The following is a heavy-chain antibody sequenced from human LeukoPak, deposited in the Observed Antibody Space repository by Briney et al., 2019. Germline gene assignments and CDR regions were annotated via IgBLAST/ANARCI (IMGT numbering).Heavy chain of an antibody. CDR2: IRYDGSNK. CDR3: AKTGTYYYYYYMDV. V-gene: IGHV3-30*02. J-gene: IGHJ6*03. Sequence: PGGSLRLSCAASGFTFSSYAMHWVRQAPGKGLEWVAFIRYDGSNKYYADSVKGRFTISRDNSKNTLYLQMNSLRAEDTAVYYCAKTGTYYYYYYMDVWGKGTTVTVSS. CDR1: GFTFSSYA. D-gene: IGHD1-1*01.